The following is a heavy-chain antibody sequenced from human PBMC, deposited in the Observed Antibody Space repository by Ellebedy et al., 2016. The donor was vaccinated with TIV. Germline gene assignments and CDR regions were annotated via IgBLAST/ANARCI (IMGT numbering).Heavy chain of an antibody. CDR1: GYTFTGYY. V-gene: IGHV1-2*02. CDR2: IIPIFGTA. D-gene: IGHD2-15*01. J-gene: IGHJ5*02. Sequence: AASVKVSCKASGYTFTGYYMHWVRQAPGQGLEWMGGIIPIFGTAHYAQKFQGRVTMTTDTSTSTAYMELRSLRSDDTAVYYCARAMTDDIVVVVAANNWFDPWGQGTLVTVSS. CDR3: ARAMTDDIVVVVAANNWFDP.